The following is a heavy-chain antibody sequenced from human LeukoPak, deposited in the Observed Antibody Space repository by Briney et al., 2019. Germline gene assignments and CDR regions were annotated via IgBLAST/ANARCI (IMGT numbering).Heavy chain of an antibody. J-gene: IGHJ3*01. CDR1: GFTFSNYA. Sequence: PGGSLRLSCSASGFTFSNYAMHWVRQAPGQGLEYVSAITSNGGRTYYADSLQGRFTISRDNSKNTLYLQMSSLRAEDTAVYYCVKVYGDYTNDAFDVWGQGTMVTVSS. CDR2: ITSNGGRT. D-gene: IGHD4-17*01. CDR3: VKVYGDYTNDAFDV. V-gene: IGHV3-64D*09.